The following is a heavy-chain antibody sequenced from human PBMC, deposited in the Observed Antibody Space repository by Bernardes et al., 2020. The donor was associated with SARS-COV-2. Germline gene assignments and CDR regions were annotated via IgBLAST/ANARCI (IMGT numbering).Heavy chain of an antibody. D-gene: IGHD5-18*01. CDR3: ARWTGGYSYVSYYYGMDV. CDR2: IYPGDSDT. J-gene: IGHJ6*02. Sequence: ASTNLCSKCSGYSSTNYWSGWVLPMAGKGLEWLGIIYPGDSDTRYSPSFQGQVTISADKSISTAYLQWSSLKASDTAMYYCARWTGGYSYVSYYYGMDVWGQGTTVTVSS. V-gene: IGHV5-51*01. CDR1: GYSSTNYW.